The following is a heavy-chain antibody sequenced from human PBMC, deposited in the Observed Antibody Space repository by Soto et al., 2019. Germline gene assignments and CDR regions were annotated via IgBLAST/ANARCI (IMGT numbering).Heavy chain of an antibody. CDR2: ISYDGSNK. J-gene: IGHJ4*02. CDR1: GFPFSSYG. CDR3: VGGQYYFDY. D-gene: IGHD3-10*01. Sequence: QVQLVESGGGVVQPGRSLRLSCAASGFPFSSYGMHWVREAPGKGLEWVAVISYDGSNKYYADSVKGRFTISRDNSASTLSLQMNSLRPEDTALYYCVGGQYYFDYRGQGPLVTVSP. V-gene: IGHV3-30*03.